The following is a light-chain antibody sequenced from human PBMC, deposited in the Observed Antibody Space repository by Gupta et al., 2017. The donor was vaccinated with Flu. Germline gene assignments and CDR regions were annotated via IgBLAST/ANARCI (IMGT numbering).Light chain of an antibody. J-gene: IGKJ2*01. CDR1: QSVSSY. CDR3: QQRSNWPYT. CDR2: DAS. Sequence: EIVLTQSPATLSLSPGERATLSCRASQSVSSYLAWYQQKPGQAPRLLIYDASNRATGIPARFSDSVSGTDFTLTISSLEPEDFAVYYCQQRSNWPYTFGQGTKLEIK. V-gene: IGKV3-11*01.